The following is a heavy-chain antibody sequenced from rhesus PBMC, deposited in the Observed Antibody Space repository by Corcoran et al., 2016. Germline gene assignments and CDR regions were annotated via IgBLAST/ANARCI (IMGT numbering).Heavy chain of an antibody. CDR1: GGSISDNYR. CDR2: IYGSRTTT. V-gene: IGHV4S10*01. D-gene: IGHD1-32*01. CDR3: ARGGMDY. J-gene: IGHJ4*01. Sequence: QVQLQESGPGVVKPSETLSLTCAVSGGSISDNYRWSWIRQPPGKGLELIGYIYGSRTTTNHNPPLKRRVTISKDTSKNQVSLKLRSVTAADTAVYYCARGGMDYWGQGVLVTVSS.